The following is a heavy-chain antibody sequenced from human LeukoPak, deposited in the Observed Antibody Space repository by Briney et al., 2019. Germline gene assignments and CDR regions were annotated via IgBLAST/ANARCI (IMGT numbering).Heavy chain of an antibody. CDR3: AHRRWTAMGTFDY. CDR2: IYWDDDK. V-gene: IGHV2-5*08. J-gene: IGHJ4*02. Sequence: TLSLTCTVSGGSISSYYWSWIRQPPGRALEWLALIYWDDDKRYSPSLKSRLTITKDTSKNQVVLIMTNMDPVDTATYYCAHRRWTAMGTFDYWGQGTLVTVSS. CDR1: GGSISSYYW. D-gene: IGHD5-18*01.